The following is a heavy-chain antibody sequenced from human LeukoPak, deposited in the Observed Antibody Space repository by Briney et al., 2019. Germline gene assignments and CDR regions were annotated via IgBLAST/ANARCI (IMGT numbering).Heavy chain of an antibody. Sequence: PGGSLRLSCAASGFTFSSYAMSWVRQAPGKGLEWVSAISGSGGSTYYADSVKGRFTISRDNSKNTLYLQMNSLRAEDTAVYYCAKTPQISIVGATNWFDPWGQGTLVTVSS. CDR2: ISGSGGST. D-gene: IGHD1-26*01. CDR3: AKTPQISIVGATNWFDP. J-gene: IGHJ5*02. V-gene: IGHV3-23*01. CDR1: GFTFSSYA.